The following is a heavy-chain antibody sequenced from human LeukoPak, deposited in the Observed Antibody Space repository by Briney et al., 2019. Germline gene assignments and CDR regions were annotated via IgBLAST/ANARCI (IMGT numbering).Heavy chain of an antibody. CDR3: ARASGLYYDYVWGSYRYSHCFDY. CDR2: IYHSGST. Sequence: ASETLSLTCAVSGGSISSSNWWSWVRQPPGKGLEWIGEIYHSGSTNYNPSLKSRVTISVDKSKNQFSLKLSSVTAADTAVYYCARASGLYYDYVWGSYRYSHCFDYWGQGTLVTVSS. J-gene: IGHJ4*02. CDR1: GGSISSSNW. D-gene: IGHD3-16*02. V-gene: IGHV4-4*02.